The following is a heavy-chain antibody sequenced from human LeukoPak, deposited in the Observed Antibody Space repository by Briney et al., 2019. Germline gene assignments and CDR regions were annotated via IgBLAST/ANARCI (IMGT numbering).Heavy chain of an antibody. D-gene: IGHD3-3*01. CDR2: IYYSGST. CDR1: GGSISSYY. V-gene: IGHV4-59*01. CDR3: ASGFYDFWSGYFSPNYYYYKDV. Sequence: SETLSLTCTVSGGSISSYYWSWIRQPPGKGLEWIGYIYYSGSTNYNPSLKSRVTISVDTSKNQFSLKLSSVTAADTAVYYCASGFYDFWSGYFSPNYYYYKDVWGKGTTVTVSS. J-gene: IGHJ6*03.